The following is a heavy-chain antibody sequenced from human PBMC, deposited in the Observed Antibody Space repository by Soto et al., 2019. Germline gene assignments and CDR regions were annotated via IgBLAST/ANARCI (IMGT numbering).Heavy chain of an antibody. J-gene: IGHJ4*02. CDR1: GGSIRIYY. V-gene: IGHV4-59*01. D-gene: IGHD6-13*01. CDR3: ARAPAPLDSSSWYFSAY. CDR2: IDCSGST. Sequence: PSDTLSLTCTVAGGSIRIYYWSWVRQRPLKELEWIGYIDCSGSTNYNPSLKSRVTISVDTSKNQFSLKRSSVPAAATAVYYCARAPAPLDSSSWYFSAYWGQGTLVTVSS.